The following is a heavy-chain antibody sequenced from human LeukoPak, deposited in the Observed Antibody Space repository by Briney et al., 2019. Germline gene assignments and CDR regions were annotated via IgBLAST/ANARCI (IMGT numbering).Heavy chain of an antibody. CDR3: ARDLGAFDDFDY. Sequence: GGSLRLSCAASGFTFTTYSMNWVRQAPGKGLEWVSSISSSITYIYYADSVKGRFTISRDNAKNSLYLQMNSLRTEDSGIYYCARDLGAFDDFDYWGQGTLVTVSS. V-gene: IGHV3-21*01. CDR2: ISSSITYI. CDR1: GFTFTTYS. D-gene: IGHD1-26*01. J-gene: IGHJ4*02.